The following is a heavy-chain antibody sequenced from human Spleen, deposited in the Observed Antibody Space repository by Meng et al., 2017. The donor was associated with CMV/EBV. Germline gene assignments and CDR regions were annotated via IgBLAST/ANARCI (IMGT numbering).Heavy chain of an antibody. CDR3: ARDEVDTAMVWFDY. Sequence: DSGSRNSAAWNWIRQSPSRGLEWLGRTYYRSKWYNDYAVSVKSRITINPDTSKNQFSLQLNSVTPEDTAVYYCARDEVDTAMVWFDYWGQGTLVTVSS. D-gene: IGHD5-18*01. CDR2: TYYRSKWYN. CDR1: DSGSRNSAA. V-gene: IGHV6-1*01. J-gene: IGHJ4*02.